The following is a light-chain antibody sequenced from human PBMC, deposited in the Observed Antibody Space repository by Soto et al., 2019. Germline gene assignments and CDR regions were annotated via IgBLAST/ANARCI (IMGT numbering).Light chain of an antibody. CDR3: QQYNNWPVT. Sequence: EIVMTQSPATLSVSPGERATLSCRASQSVSSNLAWYQQKPGQAPRLFIYDVSTRATGIPARFSGSGSGTEFTLTISSLQSEDFAVYYCQQYNNWPVTFGQGTKVEIK. V-gene: IGKV3-15*01. CDR1: QSVSSN. J-gene: IGKJ1*01. CDR2: DVS.